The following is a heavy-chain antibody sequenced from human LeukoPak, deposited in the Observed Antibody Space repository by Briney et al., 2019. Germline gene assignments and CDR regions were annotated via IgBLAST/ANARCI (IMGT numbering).Heavy chain of an antibody. Sequence: SETLSLTCTVSGGSISSYYWSWIRQPPGKGLEWIGYIYYSGSTNYNPSLKSRVTISVDTSKNQFSLKLSSVTAADTAVYYCARFPEPIYDFWSGSRQTDRNYYYYYYMDVWGKGTTVTVSS. J-gene: IGHJ6*03. D-gene: IGHD3-3*01. CDR1: GGSISSYY. CDR3: ARFPEPIYDFWSGSRQTDRNYYYYYYMDV. CDR2: IYYSGST. V-gene: IGHV4-59*01.